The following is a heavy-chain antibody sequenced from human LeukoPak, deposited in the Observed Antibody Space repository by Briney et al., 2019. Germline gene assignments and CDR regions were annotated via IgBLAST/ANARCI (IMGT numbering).Heavy chain of an antibody. CDR3: AKGEYYGSGTYYQATEFDY. Sequence: PGRTLRLSCEASGFTFSSYAMSCVRQPPKKGLEWVSAISGSRRNTYYADSVKGRFNISRDNSKNTLYLHMNSLRAEDTAVYYCAKGEYYGSGTYYQATEFDYWGQGILVTVSS. J-gene: IGHJ4*02. CDR2: ISGSRRNT. CDR1: GFTFSSYA. V-gene: IGHV3-23*01. D-gene: IGHD3-10*01.